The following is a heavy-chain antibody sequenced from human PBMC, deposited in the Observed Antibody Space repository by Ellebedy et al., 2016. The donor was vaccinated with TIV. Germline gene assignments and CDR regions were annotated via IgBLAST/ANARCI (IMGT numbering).Heavy chain of an antibody. Sequence: GGSLRLSXAASGFTFSDYYMSWIRQAPGKGLEWVSYISSSGSTIYYADSVKGRFTISRDNAKSSLYLQMNSLRAEDTAVYYCTRGPNVVVVPASMSHGLDVWGQGTTVTVSS. D-gene: IGHD2-2*01. J-gene: IGHJ6*02. CDR2: ISSSGSTI. CDR3: TRGPNVVVVPASMSHGLDV. CDR1: GFTFSDYY. V-gene: IGHV3-11*04.